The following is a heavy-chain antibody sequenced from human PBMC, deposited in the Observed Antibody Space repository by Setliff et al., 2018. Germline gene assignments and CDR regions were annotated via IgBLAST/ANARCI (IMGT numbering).Heavy chain of an antibody. Sequence: ASVKVSCKASGYTFTSYDINWVRQATGQGLEWMGWMNPNSGNTGYAQKFQGRVTISRDNAKNSLYLQMNSLRAEDTAVYYCARDGGGDSDAFDIWGQGTMVTVSS. CDR2: MNPNSGNT. D-gene: IGHD3-16*01. CDR3: ARDGGGDSDAFDI. CDR1: GYTFTSYD. V-gene: IGHV1-8*02. J-gene: IGHJ3*02.